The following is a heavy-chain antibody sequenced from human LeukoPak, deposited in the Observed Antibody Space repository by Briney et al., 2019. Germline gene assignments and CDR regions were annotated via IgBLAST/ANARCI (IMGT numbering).Heavy chain of an antibody. D-gene: IGHD3-22*01. CDR3: ARDGGTMIVVVPPIEY. Sequence: GGSLRLSCAASGFTFSSYAMHSVRRAPGKGLEWVAVISYDGSNKYYADSVKGRFTISRDNSKNTLYLQMNSLRAEDTAVYYCARDGGTMIVVVPPIEYWGQGTLVTVSS. CDR1: GFTFSSYA. V-gene: IGHV3-30-3*01. J-gene: IGHJ4*02. CDR2: ISYDGSNK.